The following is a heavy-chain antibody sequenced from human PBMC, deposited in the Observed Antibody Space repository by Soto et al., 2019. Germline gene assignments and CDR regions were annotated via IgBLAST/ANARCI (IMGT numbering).Heavy chain of an antibody. J-gene: IGHJ6*02. Sequence: SVKVSCKASGGPFSTYPISWVRQAPGQGLEWMGGIIPILGTANYAQKFQGRVTITADESTSTAYMELSSLRSEDTAVYYCARAISIAASPGNNYYGMDVWGQGTTVTVSS. V-gene: IGHV1-69*13. CDR1: GGPFSTYP. D-gene: IGHD6-6*01. CDR2: IIPILGTA. CDR3: ARAISIAASPGNNYYGMDV.